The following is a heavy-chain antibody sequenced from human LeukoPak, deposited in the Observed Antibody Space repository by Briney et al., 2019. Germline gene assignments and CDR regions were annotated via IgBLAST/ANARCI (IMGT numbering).Heavy chain of an antibody. J-gene: IGHJ6*02. D-gene: IGHD3-22*01. CDR3: ARALNYYDSSGPSSGGYGMDV. V-gene: IGHV3-33*01. CDR1: GFTFSSYG. CDR2: IWYDGSNK. Sequence: GGSLRLSCAASGFTFSSYGMHWVRQAPGKGLEWVAVIWYDGSNKYYADSVKGRFTISRDNSKSTLYLQMNSLRAEDTAVYYCARALNYYDSSGPSSGGYGMDVWGQGTTVTVSS.